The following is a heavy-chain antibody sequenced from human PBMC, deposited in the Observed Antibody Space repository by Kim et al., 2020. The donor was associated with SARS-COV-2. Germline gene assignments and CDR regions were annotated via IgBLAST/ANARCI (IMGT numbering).Heavy chain of an antibody. Sequence: SETLSLTCAVYGGSFSGYYWSWIRQPPGKGLEWIGEINHSGSTNYNPSLKSRVTISVDTSKNQFSLKLSSVTAADTAVYYCARVGYCSSTSCYRALDYWGQGTLVTVSS. CDR2: INHSGST. V-gene: IGHV4-34*01. J-gene: IGHJ4*02. D-gene: IGHD2-2*02. CDR1: GGSFSGYY. CDR3: ARVGYCSSTSCYRALDY.